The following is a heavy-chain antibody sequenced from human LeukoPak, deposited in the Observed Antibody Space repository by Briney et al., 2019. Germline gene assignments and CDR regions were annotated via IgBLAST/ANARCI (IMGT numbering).Heavy chain of an antibody. CDR3: ARDRSNIAASDGWFDP. D-gene: IGHD6-13*01. CDR1: GFTFSSYS. CDR2: ISSSSSYI. Sequence: GGSLRLSCAASGFTFSSYSMNWVRQAPGKGLEWVSSISSSSSYIYYADSVKGRFTISRDNAKNSLYLQMNSLRAEDTAVYYCARDRSNIAASDGWFDPWGQGTLVTVSS. J-gene: IGHJ5*02. V-gene: IGHV3-21*01.